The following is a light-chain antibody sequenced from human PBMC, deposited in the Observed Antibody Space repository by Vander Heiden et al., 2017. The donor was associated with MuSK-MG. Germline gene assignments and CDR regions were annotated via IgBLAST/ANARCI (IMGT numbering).Light chain of an antibody. CDR3: QQRNNWPQSLT. J-gene: IGKJ4*01. V-gene: IGKV3-11*01. CDR2: DAS. CDR1: QYISFY. Sequence: EIVFTQSPGTLSLSPGETATLSGRASQYISFYLAWYQQKPGQAPRLLIYDASKRAPGIPARFSGSMSGTDFTLTISSLEPEDFAVYYCQQRNNWPQSLTFGGGTKVEIK.